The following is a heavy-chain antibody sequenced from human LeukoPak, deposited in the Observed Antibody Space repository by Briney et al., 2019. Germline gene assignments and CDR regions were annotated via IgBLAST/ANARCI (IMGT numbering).Heavy chain of an antibody. J-gene: IGHJ4*02. CDR2: IYYSGST. V-gene: IGHV4-59*11. D-gene: IGHD2-15*01. CDR1: GGSISSHY. CDR3: ARSSDELLPDY. Sequence: SETLSLTCTVSGGSISSHYWSWIRQPPGKGLEWIGYIYYSGSTNYNPSLKSRVTISVDTSKNQFSLKLSSVTAADTAVYYCARSSDELLPDYWGQGTLVTVSS.